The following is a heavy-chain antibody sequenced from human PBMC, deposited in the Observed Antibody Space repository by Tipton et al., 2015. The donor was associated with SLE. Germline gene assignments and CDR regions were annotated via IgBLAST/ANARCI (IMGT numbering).Heavy chain of an antibody. J-gene: IGHJ4*02. V-gene: IGHV1-69*05. CDR3: ARGWADGGSTPSPTGS. CDR2: ITPIFATA. CDR1: GGTFSNYA. Sequence: QSGAEVKKTGSSVKVSCKASGGTFSNYAINWVRQAPGQGLEWMGGITPIFATANYAQMFQGRVTITTDESTSTAYMDLSSLRSDEPAVQSCARGWADGGSTPSPTGSWGQGPRV. D-gene: IGHD3-16*01.